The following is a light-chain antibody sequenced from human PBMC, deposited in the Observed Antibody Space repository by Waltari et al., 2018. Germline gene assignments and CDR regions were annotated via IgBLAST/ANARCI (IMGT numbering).Light chain of an antibody. CDR1: SSDVGGYNY. Sequence: QPALTQPASVSGSPGQSITISCTGTSSDVGGYNYVSWYQQHPGKAPKLMIYDVTNRPSGVSYRFSGSKSGNTASLTISGLQAEDEADYYCSSYSSSITPVFGGGSKLTVL. V-gene: IGLV2-14*03. CDR3: SSYSSSITPV. J-gene: IGLJ2*01. CDR2: DVT.